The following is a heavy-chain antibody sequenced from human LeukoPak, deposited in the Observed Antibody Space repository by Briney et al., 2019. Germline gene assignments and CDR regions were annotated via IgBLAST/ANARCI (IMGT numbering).Heavy chain of an antibody. CDR3: ARHTEARPLDY. V-gene: IGHV4-4*09. CDR2: IYTSGST. CDR1: GGSISSYY. J-gene: IGHJ4*02. D-gene: IGHD6-6*01. Sequence: SETLSLTCTVSGGSISSYYWSWIWQPPGKGLEWIGYIYTSGSTNYNPSLKSRVTISVDTSKNQFSLKLSSVTAADTAVYYCARHTEARPLDYWGQGTLVTVSS.